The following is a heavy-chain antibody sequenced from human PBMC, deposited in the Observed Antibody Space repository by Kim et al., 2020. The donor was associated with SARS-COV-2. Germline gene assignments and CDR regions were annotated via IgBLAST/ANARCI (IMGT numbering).Heavy chain of an antibody. Sequence: PSFQGQVTIPADTSISTAYLQWSSLKASDTAMYYCARPDYYDSTGGAFDIWGQGTMVTVSS. J-gene: IGHJ3*02. V-gene: IGHV5-51*01. D-gene: IGHD3-22*01. CDR3: ARPDYYDSTGGAFDI.